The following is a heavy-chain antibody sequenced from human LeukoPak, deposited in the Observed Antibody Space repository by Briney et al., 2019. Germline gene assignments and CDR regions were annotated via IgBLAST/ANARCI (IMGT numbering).Heavy chain of an antibody. Sequence: ASVKVSCKASGGTFSSYAISWVRQAPGQGLEWMGGIIPIFGTANYAQKFQGRVTITADKSTSTAYMELSSLRSEDTAVYYCARDPDSSSRVGGEYFQHWGQGTLVTVSS. D-gene: IGHD6-13*01. J-gene: IGHJ1*01. V-gene: IGHV1-69*06. CDR3: ARDPDSSSRVGGEYFQH. CDR1: GGTFSSYA. CDR2: IIPIFGTA.